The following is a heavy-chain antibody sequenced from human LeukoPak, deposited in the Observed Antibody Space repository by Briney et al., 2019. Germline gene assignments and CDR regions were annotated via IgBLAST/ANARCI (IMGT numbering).Heavy chain of an antibody. J-gene: IGHJ4*02. CDR3: ARPFESSGSGSYYSY. CDR1: GGSFSGYY. CDR2: INHTGST. D-gene: IGHD3-10*01. V-gene: IGHV4-34*01. Sequence: SETLSLTCAVYGGSFSGYYWSWIRQPPGKGLEWIGEINHTGSTNYNPSLKSRVTISVDTSKNQFSLKLSSVTAADTAVYYCARPFESSGSGSYYSYWGQGTLVTVSS.